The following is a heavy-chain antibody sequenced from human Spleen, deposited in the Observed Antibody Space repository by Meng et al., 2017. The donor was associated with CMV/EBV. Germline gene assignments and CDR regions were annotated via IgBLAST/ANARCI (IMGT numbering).Heavy chain of an antibody. CDR2: IIPIFGTA. J-gene: IGHJ6*02. Sequence: SVKVSCKASGGTFSSYAISWVRQAPGQGLEWMGGIIPIFGTANYAQKFQGRVTITADKSTSTAYMELSSLRSDDTAVYYCAREFKNRRGIFGVASGGYYGMDVWGQGTTVTVSS. CDR3: AREFKNRRGIFGVASGGYYGMDV. D-gene: IGHD3-3*01. CDR1: GGTFSSYA. V-gene: IGHV1-69*06.